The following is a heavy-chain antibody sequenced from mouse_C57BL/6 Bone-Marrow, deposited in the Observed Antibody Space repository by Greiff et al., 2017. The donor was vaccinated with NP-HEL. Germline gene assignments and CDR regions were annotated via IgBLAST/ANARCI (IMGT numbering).Heavy chain of an antibody. V-gene: IGHV14-1*01. Sequence: VQLQQSGAELVRPGASVKLSCTASGFNIKDYYMHWVKQRPEQGLAWIGRIDPEDGDTEYAPKFQGKATMTADTSSNTAYLQLSSLTSEDTAVYYCTTDVFTTVVATDYWGQGTSVTVSS. CDR3: TTDVFTTVVATDY. CDR1: GFNIKDYY. J-gene: IGHJ4*01. CDR2: IDPEDGDT. D-gene: IGHD1-1*01.